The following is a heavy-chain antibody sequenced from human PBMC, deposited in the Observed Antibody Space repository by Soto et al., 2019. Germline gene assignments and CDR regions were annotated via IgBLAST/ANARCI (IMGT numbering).Heavy chain of an antibody. V-gene: IGHV1-18*01. CDR2: ISAHNGNT. J-gene: IGHJ6*02. D-gene: IGHD3-10*01. CDR1: GYTFTSYG. CDR3: ARDLEDYYGSGSYYKYFNYGMDV. Sequence: ASVKVSCKASGYTFTSYGISWVRQAPGQGLEWMGWISAHNGNTNYAQKLQGRVTMTTDTSTRTAYMEVRSLRSDDTAVYYCARDLEDYYGSGSYYKYFNYGMDVWGQGTTVTVSS.